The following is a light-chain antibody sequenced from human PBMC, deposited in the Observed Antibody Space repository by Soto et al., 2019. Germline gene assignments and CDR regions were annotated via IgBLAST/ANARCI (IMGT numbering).Light chain of an antibody. Sequence: QSALTQPASVSGSPGQSITISCTGTSNDVGGYNYVSWYQQHPGKAPKLIIYEVTDRPSGVSNRFSGSKSGNTASLTISGLQAEDEADYYCISYTSSNTHYVIIGWGTKLTVL. J-gene: IGLJ2*01. V-gene: IGLV2-14*01. CDR1: SNDVGGYNY. CDR2: EVT. CDR3: ISYTSSNTHYVI.